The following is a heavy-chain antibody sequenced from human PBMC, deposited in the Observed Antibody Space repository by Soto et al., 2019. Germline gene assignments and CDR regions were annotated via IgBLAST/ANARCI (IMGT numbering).Heavy chain of an antibody. D-gene: IGHD3-3*01. CDR1: GGSFSGYS. V-gene: IGHV4-34*11. Sequence: PSETLSLTCAVYGGSFSGYSWGWIRQPPGKGLEWIGYVYHTGRTSYNPSLKSRVSISMDTSKNQFSLNLDSVTAADTAVYFCARDFAYFDSWGQGTLVTVSS. CDR2: VYHTGRT. CDR3: ARDFAYFDS. J-gene: IGHJ4*02.